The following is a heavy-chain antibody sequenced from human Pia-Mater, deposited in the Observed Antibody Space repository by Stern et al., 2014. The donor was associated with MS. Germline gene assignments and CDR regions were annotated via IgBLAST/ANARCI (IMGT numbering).Heavy chain of an antibody. CDR2: ISWNTGRM. D-gene: IGHD5-18*01. V-gene: IGHV3-9*01. Sequence: VQLVESGGGLVHPGRSLRLSCTASGFTFDNFAMHWGRQATGTGMGWVADISWNTGRMGYADTAQGRFTISRDNATNSLSSHMHSLRPEDTALYYCAKVTRNGMYYSYGNFDFWGQGTLVTVSS. CDR3: AKVTRNGMYYSYGNFDF. CDR1: GFTFDNFA. J-gene: IGHJ4*02.